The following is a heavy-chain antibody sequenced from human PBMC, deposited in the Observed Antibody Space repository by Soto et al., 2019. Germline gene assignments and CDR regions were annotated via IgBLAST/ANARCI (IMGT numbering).Heavy chain of an antibody. CDR1: GGSFSGYY. CDR3: ARALNNWNYYWFDP. D-gene: IGHD1-7*01. Sequence: PSETLSLTCAVYGGSFSGYYWSWIRQPPGKGLEWIGEINHSGSTNYNPSLKSRVTISVDTSKNQFSLKLSSVTAADTAVYYCARALNNWNYYWFDPWGQGTLVTVSS. V-gene: IGHV4-34*01. J-gene: IGHJ5*02. CDR2: INHSGST.